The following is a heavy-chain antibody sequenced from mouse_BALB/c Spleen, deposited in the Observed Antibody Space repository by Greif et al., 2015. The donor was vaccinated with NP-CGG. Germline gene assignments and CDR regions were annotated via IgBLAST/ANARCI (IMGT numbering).Heavy chain of an antibody. CDR1: GFTFSSYG. CDR3: ARSGNPAMDY. V-gene: IGHV5-17*02. Sequence: EVKLVESGGGLVQPGGSRKLSCAASGFTFSSYGMHWVRQAPEKGLGWVAYISRGSSTIYYADTVKGRFTISRDNPKNTLFLQMTSLRSEDTAMYYCARSGNPAMDYWGQGTSVTVSS. J-gene: IGHJ4*01. CDR2: ISRGSSTI. D-gene: IGHD2-1*01.